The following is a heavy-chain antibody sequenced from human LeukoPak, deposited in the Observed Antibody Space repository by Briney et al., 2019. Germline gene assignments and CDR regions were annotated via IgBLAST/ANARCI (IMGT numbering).Heavy chain of an antibody. V-gene: IGHV1-8*01. CDR1: GYTFTSYD. CDR2: MNPNSGNT. Sequence: ASVKVSCKASGYTFTSYDINWARQATGQGLEWMGWMNPNSGNTGYAQKFQGRVTMTRNTSISTAYMELSSLRSEDTAVYYCARMVATRDLLNYWGQGTLVTVSS. J-gene: IGHJ4*02. CDR3: ARMVATRDLLNY. D-gene: IGHD5-12*01.